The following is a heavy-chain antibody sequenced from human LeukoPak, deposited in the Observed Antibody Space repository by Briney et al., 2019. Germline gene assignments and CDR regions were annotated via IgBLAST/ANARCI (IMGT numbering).Heavy chain of an antibody. CDR3: ARGMTTGD. CDR2: IKHDGSEK. D-gene: IGHD4-17*01. V-gene: IGHV3-7*05. CDR1: GFTFSSFW. Sequence: GGSLRLSCAASGFTFSSFWMNWVRQAPGKGLEWVANIKHDGSEKYYVDSVKGRFTISRDNAKSSLFLQMNSLRVEDTAVYYCARGMTTGDWGQGTLATVSS. J-gene: IGHJ4*02.